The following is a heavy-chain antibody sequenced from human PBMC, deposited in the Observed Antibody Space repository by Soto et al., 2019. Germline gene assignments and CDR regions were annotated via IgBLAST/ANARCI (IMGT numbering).Heavy chain of an antibody. D-gene: IGHD1-1*01. J-gene: IGHJ4*02. CDR2: IYYARST. Sequence: QVQLQESGPGLVKSSQTLSLTCSVSGGSISRNVYYWTWLPQHPGKGLEWIGHIYYARSTYSNPSLKSRLSMSLDTSKNQFSLKLSSVTAADTAVYYCARGLTTLYYFDSWGQGTLVSVSS. CDR1: GGSISRNVYY. CDR3: ARGLTTLYYFDS. V-gene: IGHV4-31*03.